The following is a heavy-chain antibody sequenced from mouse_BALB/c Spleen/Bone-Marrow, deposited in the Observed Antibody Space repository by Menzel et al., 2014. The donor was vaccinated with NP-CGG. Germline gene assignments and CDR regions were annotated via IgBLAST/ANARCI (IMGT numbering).Heavy chain of an antibody. V-gene: IGHV6-6*02. D-gene: IGHD4-1*01. CDR3: ARRNWALDY. CDR1: GFTFSNYW. CDR2: IRLKSNNYAT. J-gene: IGHJ2*01. Sequence: EVMLVESGGDLVQPGGSMKLSCVASGFTFSNYWMNWVRQSPEKGLEWVAEIRLKSNNYATHYAESVKGRFTISRGDSKSSVYLQMNNLRTEDTGIYYCARRNWALDYWGQGTTLTVSS.